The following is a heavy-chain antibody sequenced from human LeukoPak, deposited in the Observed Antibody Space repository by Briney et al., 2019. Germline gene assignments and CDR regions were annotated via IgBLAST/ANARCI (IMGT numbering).Heavy chain of an antibody. Sequence: GGSLRLSCAASGFSLNIYDMVWVRQAPGKGLEWIASTGLSSSYIGYADSVKGRFSISRDNGENSVYLQMDRLRAEDTAVYFCAQERSYCSGATCSLDLWGQGTLVTVSS. D-gene: IGHD2-15*01. V-gene: IGHV3-21*01. CDR2: TGLSSSYI. J-gene: IGHJ5*02. CDR1: GFSLNIYD. CDR3: AQERSYCSGATCSLDL.